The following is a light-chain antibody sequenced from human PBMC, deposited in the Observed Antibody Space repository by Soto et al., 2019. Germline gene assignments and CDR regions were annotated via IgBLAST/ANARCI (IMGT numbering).Light chain of an antibody. CDR2: AAS. CDR3: QQTYSAPRT. Sequence: DIQMTQSPSSLSASVGDRVTITCRASQSISSYLNWYHQKPGKAPKVLIYAASSLQSGVPSRFSGSRSGTDFSLNISSLQPEDFATYHCQQTYSAPRTFGGGTKVDIK. CDR1: QSISSY. V-gene: IGKV1-39*01. J-gene: IGKJ4*01.